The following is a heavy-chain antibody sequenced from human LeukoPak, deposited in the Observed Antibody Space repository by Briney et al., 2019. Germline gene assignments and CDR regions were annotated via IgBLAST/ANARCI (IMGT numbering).Heavy chain of an antibody. CDR3: ARGRSTYYYGSGSYRPYTFDY. J-gene: IGHJ4*02. Sequence: SETLSLTCAVYGGSFSGYYWSWIRQPPGKGLEWIGEINHSGSTNYNPSPKSRVTISVDTSKNQFSLKLSSVTAADTAVYYCARGRSTYYYGSGSYRPYTFDYWGQGTLVTVSS. D-gene: IGHD3-10*01. V-gene: IGHV4-34*01. CDR1: GGSFSGYY. CDR2: INHSGST.